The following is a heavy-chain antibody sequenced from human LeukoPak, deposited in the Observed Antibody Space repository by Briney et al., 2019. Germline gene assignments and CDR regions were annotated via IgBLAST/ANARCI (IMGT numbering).Heavy chain of an antibody. D-gene: IGHD6-25*01. J-gene: IGHJ5*02. V-gene: IGHV3-48*04. CDR1: GFTFSSYS. CDR3: ARELAAGWFDP. Sequence: GGSLRLSCAASGFTFSSYSMNWVRQAPGKGLEWVSYISSSGSTIYYADSVKGRFTISRDNAKNSLYLQMNSLRAEDTAVYYCARELAAGWFDPWGQGTLVTVSS. CDR2: ISSSGSTI.